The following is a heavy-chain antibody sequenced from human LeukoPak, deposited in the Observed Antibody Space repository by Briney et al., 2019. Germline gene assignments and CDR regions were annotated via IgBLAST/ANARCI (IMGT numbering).Heavy chain of an antibody. CDR2: INHSGST. CDR1: GGSLSGYY. D-gene: IGHD3-10*01. Sequence: PSETLSLTGAVYGGSLSGYYWSWIRQPPGKGLEWIGEINHSGSTHYNPSLKSRVTISVDTPKNQFSLKLSSVTAADTAVYYCARGRKTMVRGVIISPYYYYYMDVWGKGTTVTVSS. CDR3: ARGRKTMVRGVIISPYYYYYMDV. V-gene: IGHV4-34*01. J-gene: IGHJ6*03.